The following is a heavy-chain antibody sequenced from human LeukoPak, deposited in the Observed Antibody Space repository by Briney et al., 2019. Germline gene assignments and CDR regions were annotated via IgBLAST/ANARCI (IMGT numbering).Heavy chain of an antibody. CDR3: AKDFRIGYSAHFDY. J-gene: IGHJ4*02. CDR2: ISVTGDGT. Sequence: GGSLRLSCAASGFTFSSYAMSWVRQAPGKGLEWVSGISVTGDGTYDADSVKGRFIISRDNSKNTLYLQMDSLRGEDTAVYYCAKDFRIGYSAHFDYWGQGALVTVSS. D-gene: IGHD2-21*01. V-gene: IGHV3-23*01. CDR1: GFTFSSYA.